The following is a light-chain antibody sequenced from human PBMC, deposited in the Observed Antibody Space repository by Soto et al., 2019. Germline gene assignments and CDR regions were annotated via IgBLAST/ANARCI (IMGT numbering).Light chain of an antibody. CDR3: QQRSNWPGT. CDR2: DAS. V-gene: IGKV3-11*01. J-gene: IGKJ2*02. Sequence: DIVLTQSPATLSLSPGERATLSSRASQSVSSYLAWYQQKPGQAPRLLIYDASNRATGIPARFSCSGSGTDFTLTISSLEPEDFAVYYCQQRSNWPGTFGQGTKLEIK. CDR1: QSVSSY.